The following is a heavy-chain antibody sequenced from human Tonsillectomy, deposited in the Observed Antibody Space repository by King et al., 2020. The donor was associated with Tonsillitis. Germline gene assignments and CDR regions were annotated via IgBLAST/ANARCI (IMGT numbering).Heavy chain of an antibody. V-gene: IGHV1-2*02. J-gene: IGHJ3*02. D-gene: IGHD1-26*01. CDR1: GYTFTGYY. CDR3: AREFEGGGNYGGGAFDT. Sequence: VQLVESGAEVKKPGASVKVSCKASGYTFTGYYIHWVRQAPGQGLEWMGWINPNSGGTNYAQKFQGRVTMTRDTSISTAYMDLSRLRSDDTAVYYCAREFEGGGNYGGGAFDTWGQGTMVTVSS. CDR2: INPNSGGT.